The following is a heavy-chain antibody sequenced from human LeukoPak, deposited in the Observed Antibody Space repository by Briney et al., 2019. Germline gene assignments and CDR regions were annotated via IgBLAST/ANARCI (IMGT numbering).Heavy chain of an antibody. Sequence: GGSLRLSCAASGFSFSNYAMSWVRQAPGKGLEWVPAVSGSGGSTYYTDSVKGRFTISRDNSKNTLYLQMNSLRAEDTAVYYCAKPAKTDYVDYWGQGTLVTVSS. CDR1: GFSFSNYA. CDR2: VSGSGGST. CDR3: AKPAKTDYVDY. D-gene: IGHD4/OR15-4a*01. J-gene: IGHJ4*02. V-gene: IGHV3-23*01.